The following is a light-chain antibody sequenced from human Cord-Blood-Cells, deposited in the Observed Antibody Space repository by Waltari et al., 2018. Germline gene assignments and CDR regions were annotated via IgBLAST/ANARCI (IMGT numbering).Light chain of an antibody. CDR1: RSDVGSYNR. Sequence: QSALTQPPSVSGSPGQSVTISCTGTRSDVGSYNRVPWYQQPPGTAPKLMIYEVSNRPSGVPDRFSGSKSGNTASLTISGLQAEDEADYYCSSYTSSSTFVFGTGTKVTVL. J-gene: IGLJ1*01. CDR2: EVS. CDR3: SSYTSSSTFV. V-gene: IGLV2-18*02.